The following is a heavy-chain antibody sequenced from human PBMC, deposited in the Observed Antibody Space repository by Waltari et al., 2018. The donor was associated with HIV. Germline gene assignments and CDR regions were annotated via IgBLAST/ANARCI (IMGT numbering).Heavy chain of an antibody. CDR3: TTEEGYGSGSYLDY. CDR2: IKSKSEGGTT. Sequence: EVHLVESGGDLLKPGGCLRLSCAASGFTFSNAWMTWVRQAPGKGPEWVGRIKSKSEGGTTDYNAAVKGRFTISRDDSKTTLFLQMNSLKTEDTAVYYCTTEEGYGSGSYLDYWGQGTPLTVSS. V-gene: IGHV3-15*01. CDR1: GFTFSNAW. D-gene: IGHD3-10*01. J-gene: IGHJ4*02.